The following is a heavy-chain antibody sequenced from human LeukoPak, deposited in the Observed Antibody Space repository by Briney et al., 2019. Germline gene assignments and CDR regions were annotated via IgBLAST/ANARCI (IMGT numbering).Heavy chain of an antibody. D-gene: IGHD1-26*01. Sequence: PGGSLRLSCAASGFTFSSYAMSWVRQAPGKGLEWVSAISSSGGNTYYADSVKGRFTISRDNSKNTLYLQMNSLRAEDTAVYYCAKGGSDYDDHGYSFDYWGPGALVTVSS. CDR2: ISSSGGNT. V-gene: IGHV3-23*01. J-gene: IGHJ4*02. CDR3: AKGGSDYDDHGYSFDY. CDR1: GFTFSSYA.